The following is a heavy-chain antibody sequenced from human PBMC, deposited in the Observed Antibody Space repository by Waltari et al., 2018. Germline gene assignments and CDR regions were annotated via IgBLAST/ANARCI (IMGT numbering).Heavy chain of an antibody. CDR1: GFSCKDFS. V-gene: IGHV3-9*01. J-gene: IGHJ4*02. D-gene: IGHD6-6*01. CDR3: AKSLGISRLDIAATGPDY. Sequence: EAHLEESGGGLIQPGGSLRLSCAASGFSCKDFSMLWVRQRPGRGLEWVAGISWKSNSMGYGSSVKGRFSVSRDNAKNTVDLQMDGLRVEDSAMYYCAKSLGISRLDIAATGPDYWGRGSLVTVSS. CDR2: ISWKSNSM.